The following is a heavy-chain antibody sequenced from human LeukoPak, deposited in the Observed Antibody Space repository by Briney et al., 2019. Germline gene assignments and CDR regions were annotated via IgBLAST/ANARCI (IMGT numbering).Heavy chain of an antibody. Sequence: PGGSLRLSCAASGFTFSNHWKHWVRQAPGKGLVWVSRIDERGSNAMYADSVKGRFSISRDNAKNTVNLQMNSLRAEDTGVYYCIRDEALWRLDYWGKGTLVTVSS. D-gene: IGHD2-21*01. CDR1: GFTFSNHW. CDR3: IRDEALWRLDY. CDR2: IDERGSNA. V-gene: IGHV3-74*03. J-gene: IGHJ4*02.